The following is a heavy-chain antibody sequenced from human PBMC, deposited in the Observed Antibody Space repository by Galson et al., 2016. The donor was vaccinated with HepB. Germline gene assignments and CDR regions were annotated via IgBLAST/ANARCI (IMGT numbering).Heavy chain of an antibody. J-gene: IGHJ4*02. D-gene: IGHD1-7*01. CDR3: ARRKNYAPDY. CDR1: GYSFTTYW. Sequence: QSGEEVKKPGESLKISCKASGYSFTTYWIGWVRQVPGKGLGWVGIIYPGDSDTRYSPSFQGQVTISADRSISTAYLQWSSLKASDTAMYYCARRKNYAPDYWGQGTLVTVSS. CDR2: IYPGDSDT. V-gene: IGHV5-51*01.